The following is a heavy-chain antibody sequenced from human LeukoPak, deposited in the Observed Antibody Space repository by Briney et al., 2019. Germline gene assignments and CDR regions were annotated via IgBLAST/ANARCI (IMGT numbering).Heavy chain of an antibody. V-gene: IGHV3-23*01. CDR3: AKEPIYGDYTDY. CDR1: GYTFTSYG. Sequence: GASVKVSCKASGYTFTSYGISWVRQAPGKGLEWVSAISGSGGSTYYADSVKGRFTISRDNSKNTLYLQMNSLRAEDTAVYYCAKEPIYGDYTDYWGQGTLVTVSS. J-gene: IGHJ4*02. D-gene: IGHD4-17*01. CDR2: ISGSGGST.